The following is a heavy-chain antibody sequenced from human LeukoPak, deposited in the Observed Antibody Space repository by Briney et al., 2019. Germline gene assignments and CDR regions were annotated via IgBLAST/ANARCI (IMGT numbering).Heavy chain of an antibody. D-gene: IGHD6-19*01. Sequence: GGSLRLSCTASGLVSSNYMSWVRQTPGKGLEWVSVIYSGGITYYADSVKGRFTVSRDNSKNTVYLEMNSLRAEDTAVYYCARSSMAVAGTLDYWGQGTLVTVSS. V-gene: IGHV3-66*01. J-gene: IGHJ4*02. CDR2: IYSGGIT. CDR1: GLVSSNY. CDR3: ARSSMAVAGTLDY.